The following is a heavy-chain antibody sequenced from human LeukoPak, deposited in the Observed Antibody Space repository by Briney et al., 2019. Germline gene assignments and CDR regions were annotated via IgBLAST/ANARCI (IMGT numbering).Heavy chain of an antibody. CDR1: GFTFDDYA. CDR2: ISWDGGST. J-gene: IGHJ4*02. Sequence: GGSLRLSCAASGFTFDDYAMHWVRQAPGKGLEWVSLISWDGGSTYYADSVKGRFTISRDNSKNSLYLQMHSLRPEDTALYYCAKDISLGSTWSPYFDYWGQGTLVTVSS. D-gene: IGHD6-13*01. V-gene: IGHV3-43D*03. CDR3: AKDISLGSTWSPYFDY.